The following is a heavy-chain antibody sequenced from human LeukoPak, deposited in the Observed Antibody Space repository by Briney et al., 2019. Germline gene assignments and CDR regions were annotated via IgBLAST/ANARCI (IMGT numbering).Heavy chain of an antibody. CDR2: IYYSGST. D-gene: IGHD4-17*01. J-gene: IGHJ4*02. V-gene: IGHV4-59*12. CDR1: GGSISSYY. Sequence: SETLSLTCTVSGGSISSYYWSWIRQPPGKGLEWIGYIYYSGSTNYNPSLKSRVTISVDTSKNQFSLKLSSVTAADTAVYYCARVAHYGDYNWGQGTLVTVSS. CDR3: ARVAHYGDYN.